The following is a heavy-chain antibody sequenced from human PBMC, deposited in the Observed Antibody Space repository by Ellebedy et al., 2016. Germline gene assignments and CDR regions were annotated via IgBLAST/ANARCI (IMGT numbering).Heavy chain of an antibody. V-gene: IGHV3-23*01. Sequence: GESLKISCVASGFTFRNFFMSWVRQAPGGGLEWVSTISAGGDITFSADSVKGRFTISRDNSRDTLYLQMDSLRAADTAVYYCYYGHYSGYWGQGTLVTVSS. J-gene: IGHJ4*02. CDR2: ISAGGDIT. CDR3: YYGHYSGY. CDR1: GFTFRNFF. D-gene: IGHD4-17*01.